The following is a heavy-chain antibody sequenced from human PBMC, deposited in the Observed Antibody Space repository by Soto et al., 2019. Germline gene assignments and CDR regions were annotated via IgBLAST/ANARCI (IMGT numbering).Heavy chain of an antibody. Sequence: QITLKESGPTLVKPTQTLTLTCTFSRFSLSTSGVGVGWIRQPPGKALEWLGLIYWDDDTRYSPSLKSRLTNARGNTNNQVVLTMTNMDPGDTATYSCAHRQTSYSSGGSCDSDGLGAWFDPWCQGTLVTVCS. D-gene: IGHD2-15*01. J-gene: IGHJ5*02. V-gene: IGHV2-5*02. CDR3: AHRQTSYSSGGSCDSDGLGAWFDP. CDR2: IYWDDDT. CDR1: RFSLSTSGVG.